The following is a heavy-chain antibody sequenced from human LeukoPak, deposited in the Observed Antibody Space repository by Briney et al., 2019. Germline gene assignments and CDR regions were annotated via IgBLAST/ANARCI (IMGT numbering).Heavy chain of an antibody. CDR3: AREYSNSGWGIDY. CDR2: ILPFHGIA. J-gene: IGHJ4*02. CDR1: GPPFTSYA. V-gene: IGHV1-69*04. D-gene: IGHD4-11*01. Sequence: SVKVSCKASGPPFTSYAISWVRQAPGQGLEWMGRILPFHGIANYAPKFQGRVTITADKSTSTAYMELSSLRSEETAVYYCAREYSNSGWGIDYWGQGTLVTVSS.